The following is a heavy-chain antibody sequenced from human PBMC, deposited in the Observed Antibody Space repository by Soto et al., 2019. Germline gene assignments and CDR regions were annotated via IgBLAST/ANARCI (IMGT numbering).Heavy chain of an antibody. J-gene: IGHJ6*02. V-gene: IGHV1-69*13. CDR2: IIPIFGTA. CDR3: ARVAIAARPQELRYLDWLTTNYYYYGMDV. Sequence: SVKVSCKASGGTFSSYAISWVRQAPGQGLEWMGGIIPIFGTANYAQKFQGRVTITADESTSTAYMELSSLRSEDTAVYYCARVAIAARPQELRYLDWLTTNYYYYGMDVWGQGTTATVSS. D-gene: IGHD3-9*01. CDR1: GGTFSSYA.